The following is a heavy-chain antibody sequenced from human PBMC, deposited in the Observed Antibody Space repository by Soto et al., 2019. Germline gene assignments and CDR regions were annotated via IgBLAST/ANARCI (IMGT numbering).Heavy chain of an antibody. CDR1: GASIRFSSYY. CDR3: ARHEATMIRGVIKSAYYFDY. CDR2: IYYSGST. Sequence: QLQLQESGPGLVKPSETLSLTCTVSGASIRFSSYYWGWIRQPPGKGLEWIGSIYYSGSTYYNPSLKSRVTISVDTSKNQFSLKLGSVTAADTAVYYCARHEATMIRGVIKSAYYFDYWGQGTLVTVSS. V-gene: IGHV4-39*01. D-gene: IGHD3-10*01. J-gene: IGHJ4*02.